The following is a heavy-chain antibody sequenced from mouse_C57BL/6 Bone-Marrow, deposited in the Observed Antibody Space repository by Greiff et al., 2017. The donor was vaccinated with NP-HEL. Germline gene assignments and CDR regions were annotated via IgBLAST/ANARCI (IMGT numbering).Heavy chain of an antibody. V-gene: IGHV14-4*01. J-gene: IGHJ1*03. Sequence: QLQQSGAELVRPGASVKLSCTASGFNIKDDYMHWVKQRPEQGLEWIGWIDPENGDTEYASKFQGKATITADTASNTAYLQLSSLTSEDTAVYYCTTGLYYYGSSYWYFDVWGTGTTVTVSS. CDR2: IDPENGDT. CDR3: TTGLYYYGSSYWYFDV. CDR1: GFNIKDDY. D-gene: IGHD1-1*01.